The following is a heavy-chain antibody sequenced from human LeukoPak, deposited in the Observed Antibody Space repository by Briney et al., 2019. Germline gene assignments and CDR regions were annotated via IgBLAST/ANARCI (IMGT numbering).Heavy chain of an antibody. Sequence: ASVKVSCKASGGTFSNYAINWVRQAPGQGLEWMGGITPIFGTANYVQKFQGRVTITADKSTRTAYMELSRLRSEDTAIYCCARASSDDTAMATPFAYWGQGTLVTVSS. CDR1: GGTFSNYA. D-gene: IGHD5-18*01. CDR2: ITPIFGTA. V-gene: IGHV1-69*06. CDR3: ARASSDDTAMATPFAY. J-gene: IGHJ4*02.